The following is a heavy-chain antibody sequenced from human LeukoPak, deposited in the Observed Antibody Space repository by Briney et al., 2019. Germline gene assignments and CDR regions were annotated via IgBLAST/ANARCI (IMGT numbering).Heavy chain of an antibody. J-gene: IGHJ4*02. CDR3: AREEGDIVVVVAAFDY. CDR2: ISYDGSNK. CDR1: RFTFNSYA. V-gene: IGHV3-30-3*01. D-gene: IGHD2-15*01. Sequence: GRSLTLSCAASRFTFNSYAMHWVRQAPGKGLEGVAVISYDGSNKYYVDSVKGRFTISRDNAKNSLYLQLNSLRGEDTAVYYCAREEGDIVVVVAAFDYWGQGTLVTVSS.